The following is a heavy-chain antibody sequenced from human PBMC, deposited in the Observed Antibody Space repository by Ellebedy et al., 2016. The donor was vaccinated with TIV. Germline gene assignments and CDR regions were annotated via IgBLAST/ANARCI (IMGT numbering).Heavy chain of an antibody. Sequence: AASVKVSCKASGYTFTNYDIHWVRQAPGQRLEWMGWISAGNGNTEYSQKFQGRVTVTSDTSASTAYMELSSLRSEDTAVYYCARGNSACYDYWGQGTLVTVSS. V-gene: IGHV1-3*01. CDR2: ISAGNGNT. CDR3: ARGNSACYDY. J-gene: IGHJ4*02. CDR1: GYTFTNYD. D-gene: IGHD6-19*01.